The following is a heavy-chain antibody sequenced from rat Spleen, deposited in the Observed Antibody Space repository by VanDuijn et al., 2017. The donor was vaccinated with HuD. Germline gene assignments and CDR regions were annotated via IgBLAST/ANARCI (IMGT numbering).Heavy chain of an antibody. J-gene: IGHJ2*01. CDR1: GFSLTSYG. V-gene: IGHV2-16*01. D-gene: IGHD5-1*01. CDR2: IWSGGST. Sequence: QVQLKESGPGLVQPSQTLSLTCTVSGFSLTSYGVSWVRQPPGKGLEWIGAIWSGGSTDYNSALKSRLSISRDTAKSQVLLKMNSLQNEETAIYFCARKVGRWRDYFDYWGQGVMVTVSS. CDR3: ARKVGRWRDYFDY.